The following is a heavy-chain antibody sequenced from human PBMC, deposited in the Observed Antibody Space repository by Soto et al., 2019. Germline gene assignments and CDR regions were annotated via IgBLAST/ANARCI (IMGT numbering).Heavy chain of an antibody. CDR1: GGTFSSYA. CDR3: ARVAVANEGYYGMDV. Sequence: ASVKVSCKASGGTFSSYAISWGRQAPGQGLEWMGGIIPIFGTANYAQKFQGRVTITADKSTSTAYMELSSLRSEDTAVYYCARVAVANEGYYGMDVWGQGTTVTVSS. J-gene: IGHJ6*02. CDR2: IIPIFGTA. V-gene: IGHV1-69*06. D-gene: IGHD5-12*01.